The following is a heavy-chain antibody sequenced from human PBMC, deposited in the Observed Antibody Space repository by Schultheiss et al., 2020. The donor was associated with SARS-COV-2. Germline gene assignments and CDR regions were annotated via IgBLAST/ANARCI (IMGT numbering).Heavy chain of an antibody. CDR3: ARSGGTIFGVVIILGWFDP. CDR1: GGSISSSSYY. D-gene: IGHD3-3*01. V-gene: IGHV4-39*01. Sequence: SETLSLTCTVSGGSISSSSYYWGWIRQPPGKGLEWIGSIYYSGSTYYNPSLKSRVTISVDTSKNQFSLKLSSVTAADTAVYYCARSGGTIFGVVIILGWFDPWGQGTLVTVSS. CDR2: IYYSGST. J-gene: IGHJ5*02.